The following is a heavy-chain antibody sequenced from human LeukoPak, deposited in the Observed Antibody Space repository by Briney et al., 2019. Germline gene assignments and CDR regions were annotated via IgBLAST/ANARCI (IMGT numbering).Heavy chain of an antibody. D-gene: IGHD6-19*01. Sequence: GGSLRLSCAASGFSFCSYAMSWVRQAPGKGLEWVLAISGRGGSTYYAHTVKGRFTISRDNSKNTLYLQMNSLRAEVTAVYYCAKDQVGVSNPVAGLTAFVYWGQEPWSPSPQ. CDR1: GFSFCSYA. CDR3: AKDQVGVSNPVAGLTAFVY. CDR2: ISGRGGST. V-gene: IGHV3-23*01. J-gene: IGHJ4*01.